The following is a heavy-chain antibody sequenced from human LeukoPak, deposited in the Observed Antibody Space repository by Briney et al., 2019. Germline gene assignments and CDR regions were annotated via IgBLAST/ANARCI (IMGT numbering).Heavy chain of an antibody. J-gene: IGHJ4*02. Sequence: GGSLRLSCAASGFTVSSNYMSWVRQAPGKGLEWVSVIYSGGSTYYADSVKGRFTISRDNSKNTLYLQMNSLRAEDTAVYYCARLDGDYGDYEGYWGQGTLVTVSS. CDR1: GFTVSSNY. D-gene: IGHD4-17*01. CDR3: ARLDGDYGDYEGY. V-gene: IGHV3-66*01. CDR2: IYSGGST.